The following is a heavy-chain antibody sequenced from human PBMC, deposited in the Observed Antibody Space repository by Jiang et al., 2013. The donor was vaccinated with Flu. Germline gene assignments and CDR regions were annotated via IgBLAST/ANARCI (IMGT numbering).Heavy chain of an antibody. CDR3: AREWVVPAAQTGPIDY. V-gene: IGHV3-21*01. J-gene: IGHJ4*02. Sequence: KPGGSLRLSCAASGFTFSSYSMNWVRQAPGKGLEWVSSISSSSSYIYYADSVKGRFTISRDNAKNSLYLQMNSLRAEDTAVYYCAREWVVPAAQTGPIDYWGQGTLVTVSS. CDR1: GFTFSSYS. CDR2: ISSSSSYI. D-gene: IGHD2-2*01.